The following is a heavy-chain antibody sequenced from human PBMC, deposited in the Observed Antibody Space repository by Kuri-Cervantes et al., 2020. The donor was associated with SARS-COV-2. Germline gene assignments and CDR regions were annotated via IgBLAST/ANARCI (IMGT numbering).Heavy chain of an antibody. CDR3: ARDENYSSSWYADYYYYYGMDV. Sequence: GESLKISCAASGFTVSSNYMSWVRQAPGKGLEWVSVIYSGGSTYYADSVKGRFTISRDNSKNTLYLQMNSLRAEDTAVYYCARDENYSSSWYADYYYYYGMDVWGQGTTVTVSS. CDR1: GFTVSSNY. D-gene: IGHD6-13*01. CDR2: IYSGGST. J-gene: IGHJ6*02. V-gene: IGHV3-66*01.